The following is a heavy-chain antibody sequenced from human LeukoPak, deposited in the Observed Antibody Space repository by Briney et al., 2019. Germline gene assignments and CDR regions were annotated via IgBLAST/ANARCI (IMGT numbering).Heavy chain of an antibody. CDR2: IYYSGST. Sequence: SETLSLTCTLSGGSICSYYWSWIRQPPGKGLEWIGYIYYSGSTNYNPSLKSRVTISVDTSKNQFSLKLSSVTAADTAMYYCARERETGDAFDIWGQGTMVTVSS. D-gene: IGHD7-27*01. CDR1: GGSICSYY. V-gene: IGHV4-59*01. J-gene: IGHJ3*02. CDR3: ARERETGDAFDI.